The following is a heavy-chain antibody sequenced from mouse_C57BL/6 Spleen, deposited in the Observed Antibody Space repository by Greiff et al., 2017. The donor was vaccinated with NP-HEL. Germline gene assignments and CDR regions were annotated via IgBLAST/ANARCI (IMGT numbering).Heavy chain of an antibody. CDR3: ARSGYYGPRGSFDY. V-gene: IGHV1-82*01. D-gene: IGHD1-1*01. J-gene: IGHJ2*01. CDR1: GYAFSSSW. Sequence: QVQLQQSGPELVKPGASVKISCKASGYAFSSSWMNWVKQRPGQGLEWIGRIYPGDGDTNYNGKFKGKATLTADKSSSTAYMQLSSLTSEDSAVYFCARSGYYGPRGSFDYWGQGTTLTVSS. CDR2: IYPGDGDT.